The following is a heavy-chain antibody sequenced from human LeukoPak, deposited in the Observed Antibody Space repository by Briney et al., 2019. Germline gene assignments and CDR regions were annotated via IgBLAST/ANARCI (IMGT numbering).Heavy chain of an antibody. V-gene: IGHV3-74*01. CDR1: GFTFSSYW. CDR2: INSDGSST. Sequence: GGSLRLSCAVSGFTFSSYWMHWVRQAPGKGLVWVSRINSDGSSTNYADSVKGRFTISRDNAKNTLYLQMNSLRAEDTAVYYCASLKGVGATAIDHWGQGTLVTVSS. D-gene: IGHD1-26*01. CDR3: ASLKGVGATAIDH. J-gene: IGHJ4*02.